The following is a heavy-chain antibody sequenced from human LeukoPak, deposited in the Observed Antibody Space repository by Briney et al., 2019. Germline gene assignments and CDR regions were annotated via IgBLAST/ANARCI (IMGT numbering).Heavy chain of an antibody. CDR3: ARDAQGTIVPFDL. V-gene: IGHV4-39*07. Sequence: SETLSLTCTVSGGSISSSSYYWGWIRQPPGKGLEWIGSIYYSGSTYYNPSLKSRVTISVDTSKNQFSLKLSSVTAADTAVYYCARDAQGTIVPFDLWGRGTLVTVSS. CDR1: GGSISSSSYY. D-gene: IGHD2-2*01. CDR2: IYYSGST. J-gene: IGHJ2*01.